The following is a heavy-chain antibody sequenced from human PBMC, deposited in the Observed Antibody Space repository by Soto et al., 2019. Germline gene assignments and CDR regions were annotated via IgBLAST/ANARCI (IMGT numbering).Heavy chain of an antibody. CDR1: GFSLSTSGEG. J-gene: IGHJ4*02. D-gene: IGHD3-10*01. CDR2: LFWDDDR. Sequence: SRPTLGNPTQTLTLTCTFSGFSLSTSGEGVGWIRQPPGKALEWLALLFWDDDRRFSPSLKSRLTIAKDTSKNQLVLPMTNMDPVDPATCYCARLPGKRLWSSVPVDYWGQGTPVTVSS. CDR3: ARLPGKRLWSSVPVDY. V-gene: IGHV2-5*02.